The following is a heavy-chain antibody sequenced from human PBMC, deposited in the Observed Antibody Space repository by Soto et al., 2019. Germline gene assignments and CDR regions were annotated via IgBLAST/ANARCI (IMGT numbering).Heavy chain of an antibody. Sequence: PGESLKISCKGSGYSFTSYWIGWVRQMPGKGLEWMGIIYPGDSDTRYSPSFQGQVTISADKSISTAYLQWSSLKASDTAMYYCARLGYSGYDPVAAYYFDYWGQGTLVTVSS. J-gene: IGHJ4*02. V-gene: IGHV5-51*01. CDR1: GYSFTSYW. CDR2: IYPGDSDT. CDR3: ARLGYSGYDPVAAYYFDY. D-gene: IGHD5-12*01.